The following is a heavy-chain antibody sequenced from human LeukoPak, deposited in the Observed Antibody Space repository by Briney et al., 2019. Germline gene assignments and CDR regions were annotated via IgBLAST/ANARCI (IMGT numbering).Heavy chain of an antibody. CDR3: ARCPYDSSGYYSVPSHFDY. V-gene: IGHV3-7*01. CDR2: IKQDGSEK. J-gene: IGHJ4*02. D-gene: IGHD3-22*01. CDR1: GFTFSSYW. Sequence: GGSLGLSCAASGFTFSSYWMTWVRQAPGKGLEWVANIKQDGSEKYYVDSVKGRFSISRDNAKNSLCLQMNSLSAEDTAVYYCARCPYDSSGYYSVPSHFDYWGQGTLVTVSS.